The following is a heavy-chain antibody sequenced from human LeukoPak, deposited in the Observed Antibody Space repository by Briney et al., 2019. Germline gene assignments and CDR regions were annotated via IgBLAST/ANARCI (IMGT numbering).Heavy chain of an antibody. CDR1: GFTFSSYS. CDR3: ARARITAANWFDP. J-gene: IGHJ5*02. Sequence: GGSLRLSCAASGFTFSSYSMNWVRQAPGKGLEWVSSISSSSSYIYYADSVKGRFTISRDNAKNSLYLQMSSLRAEDTAVYYCARARITAANWFDPWGQGTLVTVSS. D-gene: IGHD6-25*01. V-gene: IGHV3-21*01. CDR2: ISSSSSYI.